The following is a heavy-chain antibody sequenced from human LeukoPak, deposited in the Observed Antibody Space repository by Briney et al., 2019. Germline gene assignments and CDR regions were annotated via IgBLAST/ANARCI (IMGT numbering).Heavy chain of an antibody. V-gene: IGHV1-8*03. Sequence: ASVKVSCKASGYTFTSYDINWVRQATGQGLEWMGWMNPNSGNTGYAQKFQGRVTITRNTSISTAYMELSSLRSEDTVVYYCVRGGSKAFDIWGQGTMVTVSS. CDR3: VRGGSKAFDI. CDR2: MNPNSGNT. J-gene: IGHJ3*02. D-gene: IGHD3-10*01. CDR1: GYTFTSYD.